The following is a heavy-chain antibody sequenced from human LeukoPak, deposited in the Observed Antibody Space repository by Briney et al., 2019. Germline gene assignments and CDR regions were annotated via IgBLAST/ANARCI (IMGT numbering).Heavy chain of an antibody. CDR2: IRYDGSNK. V-gene: IGHV3-30*02. CDR3: AKQYYYDSSGYRDYNWFDP. D-gene: IGHD3-22*01. CDR1: GFTFSIYG. J-gene: IGHJ5*02. Sequence: GGSLRLSCAASGFTFSIYGMHWVRQAPGKGLEWVAFIRYDGSNKYYADSVKGRFTISRDNSKNTLYLQMNSLRAEDTAVYYCAKQYYYDSSGYRDYNWFDPWGQGTLVTVSS.